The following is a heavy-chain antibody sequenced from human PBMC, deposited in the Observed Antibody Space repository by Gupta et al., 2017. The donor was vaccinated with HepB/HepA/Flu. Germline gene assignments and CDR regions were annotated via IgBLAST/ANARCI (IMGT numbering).Heavy chain of an antibody. J-gene: IGHJ6*03. Sequence: QVQLQQWGAGLLKPSETLSLTCAVSGGSFSGYYWSWIRQSPEKGLEWIGEINHSGRTNYNPSLKSRVTTSVDTPKNQFSLELRSVTAADTAVYYCARVPRHNDFWSAYSDFMDVWGKGTTVTVSS. V-gene: IGHV4-34*01. CDR1: GGSFSGYY. CDR2: INHSGRT. CDR3: ARVPRHNDFWSAYSDFMDV. D-gene: IGHD3-3*01.